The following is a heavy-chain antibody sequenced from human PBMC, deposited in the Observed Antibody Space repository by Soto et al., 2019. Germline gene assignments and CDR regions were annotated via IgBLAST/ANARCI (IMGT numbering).Heavy chain of an antibody. D-gene: IGHD3-22*01. Sequence: ASVKVSCKASGYTFTGYYMHWVRQAPGQGLEWMGWISVYNGNTNYAQKLQGRVTMTTDTSTSTAYMELRSLRSDDTAVYYCARVTTTMIVVVIKGFDFWGQGTLVTVSS. CDR3: ARVTTTMIVVVIKGFDF. V-gene: IGHV1-18*04. CDR1: GYTFTGYY. J-gene: IGHJ4*02. CDR2: ISVYNGNT.